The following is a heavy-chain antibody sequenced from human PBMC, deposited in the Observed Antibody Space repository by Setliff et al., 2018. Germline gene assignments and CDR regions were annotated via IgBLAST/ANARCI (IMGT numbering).Heavy chain of an antibody. J-gene: IGHJ5*02. Sequence: GGSLRLSCAASGFTFSSYAMHWVRQAPGKGLEWVAVISYDGSNKYYADSVKGRFTISRDNSKNTLYLQMNSLRAEETAVYYCARDGYCSSTSCPGWFDPWGQGTLVTVSS. CDR1: GFTFSSYA. CDR3: ARDGYCSSTSCPGWFDP. CDR2: ISYDGSNK. V-gene: IGHV3-30*01. D-gene: IGHD2-2*03.